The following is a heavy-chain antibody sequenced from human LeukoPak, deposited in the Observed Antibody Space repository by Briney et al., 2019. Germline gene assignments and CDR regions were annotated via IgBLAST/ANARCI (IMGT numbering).Heavy chain of an antibody. J-gene: IGHJ4*02. D-gene: IGHD6-13*01. CDR3: AKDAAIAAAGYYFDY. Sequence: AGGSLRLSCAASGFTFSSNWMDWVRQAPGKGLEWVANINEDGSEKHYVDSVKGRFTISRDNSRNTLYLQMNSLRPEDTAVYYCAKDAAIAAAGYYFDYWGQGTLVTVSS. CDR1: GFTFSSNW. CDR2: INEDGSEK. V-gene: IGHV3-7*01.